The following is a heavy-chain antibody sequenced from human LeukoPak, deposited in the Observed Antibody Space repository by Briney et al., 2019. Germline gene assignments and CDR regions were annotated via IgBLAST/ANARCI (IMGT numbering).Heavy chain of an antibody. D-gene: IGHD3-3*01. V-gene: IGHV4-34*01. CDR2: INHSGTT. Sequence: SGTLSLTCAVSGGSFKDNYWSWIRQPPGKGLEWIAEINHSGTTNYNPSLKSRVTMSIDTSKNQLSLKLDSVTAADTAVYYCARMPLRFLEPFDYWGQGTLVTVSS. J-gene: IGHJ4*02. CDR1: GGSFKDNY. CDR3: ARMPLRFLEPFDY.